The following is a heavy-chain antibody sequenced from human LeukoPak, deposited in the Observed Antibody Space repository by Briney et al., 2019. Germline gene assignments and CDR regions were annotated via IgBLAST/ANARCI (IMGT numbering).Heavy chain of an antibody. V-gene: IGHV4-39*01. CDR1: GGSISSSSYY. CDR2: IYYSGST. CDR3: ARHTQDRLILWFGDISHWFDP. Sequence: PSETLSLTCTVSGGSISSSSYYWGWIRQPPGKGLEWIGSIYYSGSTYYNPSLKSRVTISVDTSKNQFSLKLSSVTAADTAVYYCARHTQDRLILWFGDISHWFDPWGQGTLVTVSS. D-gene: IGHD3-10*01. J-gene: IGHJ5*02.